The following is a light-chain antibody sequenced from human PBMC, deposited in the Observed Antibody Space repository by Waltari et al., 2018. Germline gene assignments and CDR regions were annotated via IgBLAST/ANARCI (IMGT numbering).Light chain of an antibody. J-gene: IGKJ1*01. V-gene: IGKV3-20*01. CDR1: QSIGIY. CDR3: QHYVRLPVT. CDR2: GAS. Sequence: EIMLTQSPGTLSLSPGERATLSCRASQSIGIYLAWYQQRPGQAPRLLIYGASNRATGIPDRFSGSGSGTDFSLTISRLEPEDFAVYYCQHYVRLPVTFGHGTKVEIK.